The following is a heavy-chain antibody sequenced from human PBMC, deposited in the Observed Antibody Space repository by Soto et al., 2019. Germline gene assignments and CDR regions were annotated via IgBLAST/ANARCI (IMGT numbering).Heavy chain of an antibody. D-gene: IGHD3-3*01. CDR3: TRVWGGSPHYYAMDV. CDR1: GFSLSNNKMG. CDR2: IFSDDEY. V-gene: IGHV2-26*01. J-gene: IGHJ6*02. Sequence: QVTLKESGPVLVKPTETLTLTCTVSGFSLSNNKMGVSWIRQPPGRALEWLANIFSDDEYSYSTSLKGRLTISQDTSKSQVVLNVTTIDPVDTATYYCTRVWGGSPHYYAMDVWGQGTTVTVSS.